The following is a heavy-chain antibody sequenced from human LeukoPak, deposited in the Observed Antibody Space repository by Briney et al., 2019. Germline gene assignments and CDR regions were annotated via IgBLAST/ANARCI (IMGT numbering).Heavy chain of an antibody. V-gene: IGHV4-39*02. CDR3: AREGPGRCCLDP. J-gene: IGHJ5*02. CDR1: CSYICRHSCF. CDR2: IYYSGGT. D-gene: IGHD3-10*01. Sequence: SETLSLTCTVSCSYICRHSCFWGWVRQPPGKGLEWIGSIYYSGGTYCNPSLKSRVSISVDTSKNQFSLKLSSVTAADTAVYYCAREGPGRCCLDPWGQGTLVTVSS.